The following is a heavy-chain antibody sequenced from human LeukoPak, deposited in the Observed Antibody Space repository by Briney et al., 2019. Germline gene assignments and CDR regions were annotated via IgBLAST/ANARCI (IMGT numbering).Heavy chain of an antibody. J-gene: IGHJ6*03. D-gene: IGHD3-10*01. CDR3: ARQILRGSYFYYLDV. CDR1: RFSFNSFG. V-gene: IGHV3-23*01. Sequence: GGSLRLSCAASRFSFNSFGMSWVRQTPGKGLEWVSSIHSRGDNTHYADSLEGRFTISRDTWKNTVYLQMNRLRVEDTATYYCARQILRGSYFYYLDVWGTGTPVTVS. CDR2: IHSRGDNT.